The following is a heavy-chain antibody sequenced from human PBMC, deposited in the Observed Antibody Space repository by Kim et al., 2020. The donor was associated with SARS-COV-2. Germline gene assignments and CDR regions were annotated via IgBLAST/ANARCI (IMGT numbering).Heavy chain of an antibody. V-gene: IGHV6-1*01. CDR1: GDSVSNNRAG. CDR3: ARGGAYAFDI. D-gene: IGHD2-15*01. CDR2: TYYRSKWSN. Sequence: SQTLSLTCAISGDSVSNNRAGWHWIRQSPSRGLEWLGRTYYRSKWSNDYAVSVKSRMTFNPDTSKNQFSLQLNSVTPEDTAVHYCARGGAYAFDIWGQGTMVTVSS. J-gene: IGHJ3*02.